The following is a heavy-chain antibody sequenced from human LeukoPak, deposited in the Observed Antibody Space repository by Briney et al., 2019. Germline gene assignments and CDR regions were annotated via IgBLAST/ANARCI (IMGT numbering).Heavy chain of an antibody. CDR2: INPRGGST. D-gene: IGHD4-17*01. CDR3: ASYDYGAFDI. J-gene: IGHJ3*02. CDR1: GYTFTSHF. V-gene: IGHV1-46*01. Sequence: ASVKVSCKASGYTFTSHFMHWVRQAPGQGLEWMGIINPRGGSTSYTQKFQGRVTMTRDTSTSTVYMELSSLRSEDTAVYYCASYDYGAFDIWGQGTMVTVSS.